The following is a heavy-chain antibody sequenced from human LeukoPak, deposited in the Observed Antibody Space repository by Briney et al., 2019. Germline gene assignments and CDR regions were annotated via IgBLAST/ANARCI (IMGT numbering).Heavy chain of an antibody. CDR1: GGSISNYY. CDR3: AAVTTPYYFDY. J-gene: IGHJ4*02. Sequence: ASETLSLTCTVSGGSISNYYWSWIRQPPGKGLEWIGYIYYSGSTYYNPSLKSRVTISVDTSKNQFSLKLSSVTAADTAVYYCAAVTTPYYFDYWGQGTLVTVSS. V-gene: IGHV4-59*06. CDR2: IYYSGST. D-gene: IGHD4-11*01.